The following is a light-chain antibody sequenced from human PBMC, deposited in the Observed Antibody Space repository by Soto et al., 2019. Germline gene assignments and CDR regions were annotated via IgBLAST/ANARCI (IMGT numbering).Light chain of an antibody. CDR3: QQSFSTPDT. V-gene: IGKV1-39*01. J-gene: IGKJ2*01. CDR1: QSISAY. Sequence: DIQMTQSPSSLSASVGDRVTVTCRASQSISAYLHWYQQKPGQAPKLLIYGASSLQSWVPSRFSGSGSGTDFTLTISSLQPEDFATYYCQQSFSTPDTFGQGTRVEIK. CDR2: GAS.